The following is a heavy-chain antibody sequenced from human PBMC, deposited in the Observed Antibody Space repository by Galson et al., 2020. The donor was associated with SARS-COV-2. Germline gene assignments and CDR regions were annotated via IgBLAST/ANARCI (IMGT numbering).Heavy chain of an antibody. V-gene: IGHV1-69*04. CDR1: GGTFSSYA. D-gene: IGHD5-12*01. CDR2: IIPILGIA. CDR3: ARGGSIHVDIVATIPDAFDI. Sequence: GASVKVSCKASGGTFSSYAISWVRQAPGQGLEWMGRIIPILGIANYAQKFQGRVTITADKSTSTAYMELSSLRSEDTAVYYCARGGSIHVDIVATIPDAFDIWGQGTMVTVSS. J-gene: IGHJ3*02.